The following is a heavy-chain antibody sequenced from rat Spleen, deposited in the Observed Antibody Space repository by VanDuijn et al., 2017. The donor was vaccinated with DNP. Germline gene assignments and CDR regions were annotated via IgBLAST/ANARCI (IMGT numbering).Heavy chain of an antibody. V-gene: IGHV5-22*01. Sequence: EVQLVESGGDLVQPGRSLKLFCAASGFTFSDYYMAWVRQAPTKDLEWVAYIRYDGGGTKYADSVKGRFTISRDNAKNTLYLQMNSLRSEDMATYYCVRWNSGHFDYWGQGVMVQSPQ. CDR3: VRWNSGHFDY. CDR1: GFTFSDYY. D-gene: IGHD4-3*01. CDR2: IRYDGGGT. J-gene: IGHJ2*01.